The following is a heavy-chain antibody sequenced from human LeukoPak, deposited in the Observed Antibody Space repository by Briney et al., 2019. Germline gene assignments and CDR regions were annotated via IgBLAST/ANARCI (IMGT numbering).Heavy chain of an antibody. D-gene: IGHD6-13*01. CDR3: ARRTTIIAAADLANWYFDL. J-gene: IGHJ2*01. Sequence: GGSLRLSCVDSGFRFRNFGMHWVRQAPGKGLEWVAVISHDGTNTYHADSVKGRFTISRDNSKNTLYLQMNSLRAEDTAVYYCARRTTIIAAADLANWYFDLWGRGTLVTVSS. CDR1: GFRFRNFG. CDR2: ISHDGTNT. V-gene: IGHV3-30*03.